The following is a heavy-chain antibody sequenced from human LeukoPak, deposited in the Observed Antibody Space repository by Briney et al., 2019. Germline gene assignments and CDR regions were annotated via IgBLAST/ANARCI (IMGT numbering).Heavy chain of an antibody. CDR1: GGSISSGGYS. CDR2: IYHSGST. Sequence: PSQTLSLTCAVSGGSISSGGYSWSWIRQPPGKGLEWIGYIYHSGSTYYNPSLKSRVTISVDRSKNQFSLKLSPVTAADTAVYYCARVATGYAFDIWGQGTMVTVSS. D-gene: IGHD1-26*01. J-gene: IGHJ3*02. CDR3: ARVATGYAFDI. V-gene: IGHV4-30-2*01.